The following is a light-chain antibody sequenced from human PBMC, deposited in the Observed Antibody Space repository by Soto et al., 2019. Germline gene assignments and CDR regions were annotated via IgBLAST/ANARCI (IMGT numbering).Light chain of an antibody. V-gene: IGKV3-20*01. CDR1: QSVSSSY. CDR2: GAS. CDR3: QQYGRSPYT. J-gene: IGKJ2*01. Sequence: ETVLTQSPGTLSLSPGESATLSCRASQSVSSSYLGWYQQKPGQAPRLVIYGASRRATGIPDRFSGSGSGTDFTLTISRLEPEDFAVYYCQQYGRSPYTFGQGTKVEIK.